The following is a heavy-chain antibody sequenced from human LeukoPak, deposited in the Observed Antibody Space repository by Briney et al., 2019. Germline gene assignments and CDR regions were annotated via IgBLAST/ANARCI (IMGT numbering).Heavy chain of an antibody. V-gene: IGHV4-34*01. CDR1: GGSFSGYY. Sequence: SETLSLTCAVYGGSFSGYYGSWIRQPPGKGLEWIGEINHSGNTNYNPSLKSRVTISVDTSKNQFSLKLSSVTAADTAVYYCARLYYDILTGYRKIDAFDIWGQGTMVTVSS. D-gene: IGHD3-9*01. CDR3: ARLYYDILTGYRKIDAFDI. CDR2: INHSGNT. J-gene: IGHJ3*02.